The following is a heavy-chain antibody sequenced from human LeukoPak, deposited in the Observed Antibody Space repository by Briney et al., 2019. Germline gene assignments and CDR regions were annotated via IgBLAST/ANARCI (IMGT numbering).Heavy chain of an antibody. CDR1: GFTFDDYA. D-gene: IGHD4-23*01. J-gene: IGHJ3*02. Sequence: PGGPLRLSCAASGFTFDDYAMHWVRQAPGKGLEWVSGISWNSGSIGYADSVKGRFTISRDNAKNSLYLQMNSLRAEDTALYYCAKGISGNSGAFDIWGQGTMVTVSS. V-gene: IGHV3-9*01. CDR3: AKGISGNSGAFDI. CDR2: ISWNSGSI.